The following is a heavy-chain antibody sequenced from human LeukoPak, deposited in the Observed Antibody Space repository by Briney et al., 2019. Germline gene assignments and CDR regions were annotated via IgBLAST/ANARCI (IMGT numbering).Heavy chain of an antibody. V-gene: IGHV4-59*08. CDR3: ARKAANSGAFDV. J-gene: IGHJ3*01. Sequence: PSETLSLTCSVSGGSISPYYWSWIRHPPGQGLERIGYIFYNENTNYNPSLKSRVTISVDTSKNQFSLKLSSVTAADTAVYYCARKAANSGAFDVWGLGTMVTVSS. CDR2: IFYNENT. CDR1: GGSISPYY. D-gene: IGHD6-25*01.